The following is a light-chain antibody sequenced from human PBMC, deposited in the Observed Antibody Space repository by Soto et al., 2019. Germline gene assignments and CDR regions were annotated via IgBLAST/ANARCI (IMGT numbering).Light chain of an antibody. CDR3: QQRSNWPPT. J-gene: IGKJ1*01. V-gene: IGKV3-11*01. CDR1: QSVSSY. CDR2: DAS. Sequence: EIVLTQSPATLSLSPGERATLSCRASQSVSSYLAWYQQKPGQAPRLLIYDASNRATGIPARFSGSGSGTAFTLTISSLESEDFAVYYCQQRSNWPPTFGQGTKVEIK.